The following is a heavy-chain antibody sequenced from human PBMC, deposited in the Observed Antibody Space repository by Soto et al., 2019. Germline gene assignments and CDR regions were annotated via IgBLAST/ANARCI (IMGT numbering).Heavy chain of an antibody. Sequence: EVQLLESGGGLVQPGGSLRLSCAASGVTFSSYAMRWVRQAPGKGLEWVSAISGSGGSTYYADSVKGRFTISRDNSKNTLYLQMNSLIAEDTAVYYCARRGSGSYYDYWGQGTLVTVSS. CDR3: ARRGSGSYYDY. CDR2: ISGSGGST. D-gene: IGHD1-26*01. CDR1: GVTFSSYA. V-gene: IGHV3-23*01. J-gene: IGHJ4*02.